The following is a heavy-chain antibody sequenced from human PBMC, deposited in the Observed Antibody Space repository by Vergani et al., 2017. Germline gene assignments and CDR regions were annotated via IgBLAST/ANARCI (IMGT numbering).Heavy chain of an antibody. V-gene: IGHV4-34*01. CDR3: ARVSRRYYYYMDV. J-gene: IGHJ6*03. D-gene: IGHD1-14*01. CDR2: INHSGST. CDR1: GGSFSGYY. Sequence: QVQLQQWGAGLLKPSETLSLTCAVYGGSFSGYYWSWIRQPPGKGLEWIGEINHSGSTNYNPSLKSRVTISVDTSKNQFSLKLSSVTAADTAVYYCARVSRRYYYYMDVWGKGTTVTVSS.